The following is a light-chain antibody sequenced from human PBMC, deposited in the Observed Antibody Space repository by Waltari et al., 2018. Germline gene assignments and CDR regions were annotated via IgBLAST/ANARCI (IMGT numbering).Light chain of an antibody. V-gene: IGLV1-44*01. J-gene: IGLJ3*02. CDR1: HSNIGSNT. CDR2: NNY. CDR3: VTWDDSLNGWV. Sequence: QSVVTQSPSASGAPGQRVTIPCSGRHSNIGSNTLHWYQQLPGTAPNLLIFNNYQRPSGVPDRFSASKSGTSASLAISGLQSEDEAEYYCVTWDDSLNGWVFGGGTKLAVV.